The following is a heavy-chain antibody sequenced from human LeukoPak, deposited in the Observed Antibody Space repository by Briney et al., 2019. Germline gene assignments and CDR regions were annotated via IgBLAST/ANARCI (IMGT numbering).Heavy chain of an antibody. J-gene: IGHJ6*02. CDR3: AKGHGSGSYYRSWGDGMDV. CDR1: GFTFSSYA. V-gene: IGHV3-23*01. D-gene: IGHD3-10*01. Sequence: GGSLRLSCAASGFTFSSYAMSWVRQAPGKGLEWVSAISGSGGSTYYADSVKGRFTISRDNSKNTLYLQMNSLRAEDTAVYYCAKGHGSGSYYRSWGDGMDVWGQGTTVTVSS. CDR2: ISGSGGST.